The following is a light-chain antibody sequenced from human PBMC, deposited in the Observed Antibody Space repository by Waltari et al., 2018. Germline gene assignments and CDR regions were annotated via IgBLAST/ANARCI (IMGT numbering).Light chain of an antibody. CDR3: QAWDSSTPWV. Sequence: SYELTQPSSVSVSPGQKASITCSGDNLENKYVYWYQQRPGQSPVLVIYQDAKRPSVIPERFSGSNSGNTATLTISGTQAMDEADYYCQAWDSSTPWVFGGGTKVTVL. CDR1: NLENKY. J-gene: IGLJ3*02. V-gene: IGLV3-1*01. CDR2: QDA.